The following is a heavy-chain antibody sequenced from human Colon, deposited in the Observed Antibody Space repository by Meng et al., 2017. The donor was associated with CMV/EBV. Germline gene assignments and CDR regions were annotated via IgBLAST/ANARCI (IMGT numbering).Heavy chain of an antibody. D-gene: IGHD3-10*01. J-gene: IGHJ4*02. CDR1: EDTFNNYA. CDR3: ARTHGSGNYHYAGDF. Sequence: QVQMVHAWAEVKNPGASGTVSCKASEDTFNNYAFSWVRQAPGKGLEWMGGIIAGFGTAKFPQKFQGRVTISADESTSTLYMELRSLRSDDTAIYYCARTHGSGNYHYAGDFWGQGTLVTVSS. CDR2: IIAGFGTA. V-gene: IGHV1-69*12.